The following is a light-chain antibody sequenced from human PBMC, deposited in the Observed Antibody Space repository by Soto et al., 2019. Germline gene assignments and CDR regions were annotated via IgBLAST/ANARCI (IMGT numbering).Light chain of an antibody. CDR1: QGINSY. V-gene: IGKV1-9*01. CDR2: GAS. J-gene: IGKJ4*01. CDR3: QQLNSYPS. Sequence: IQLTQSPSSLSASVGDRVTITCRASQGINSYLAWYQQAPGKAPKLLIYGASTLQRGVPSRFSGSGSGTDFTLTISSLQPEHFATYYCQQLNSYPSFGGGTKVEIK.